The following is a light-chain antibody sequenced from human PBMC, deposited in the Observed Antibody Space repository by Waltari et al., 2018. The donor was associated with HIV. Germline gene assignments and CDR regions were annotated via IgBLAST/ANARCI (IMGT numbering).Light chain of an antibody. CDR3: CSYAGSNCVV. CDR2: EVS. CDR1: ISVVGGSYS. J-gene: IGLJ2*01. V-gene: IGLV2-11*01. Sequence: QSALTQPRSVSGSHGRSVTLSCDATISVVGGSYSVSWYQQHPGKAPKLMIYEVSKRPSGVSHRFSGSKSGNTASLTISGLQAEDEADYYCCSYAGSNCVVFGGGTKLTVL.